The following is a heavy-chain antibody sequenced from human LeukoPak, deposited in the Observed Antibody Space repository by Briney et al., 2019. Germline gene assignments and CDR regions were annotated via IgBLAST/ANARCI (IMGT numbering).Heavy chain of an antibody. V-gene: IGHV3-7*05. CDR1: GFTFGNYW. CDR2: IKKDGSEN. D-gene: IGHD3-9*01. CDR3: ATYRRHFDWLLSDI. J-gene: IGHJ3*02. Sequence: GGSLRLSCEASGFTFGNYWMTWVRQAPGKGLEGAANIKKDGSENHYVVSVKGRFTISRDNAKNSLYLQMNSLRAEDTAVYYCATYRRHFDWLLSDIWGLGTMVTVSS.